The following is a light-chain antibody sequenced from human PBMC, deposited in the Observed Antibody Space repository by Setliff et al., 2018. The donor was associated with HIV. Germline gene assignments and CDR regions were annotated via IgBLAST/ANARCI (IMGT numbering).Light chain of an antibody. CDR1: TSNIGNTD. V-gene: IGLV1-51*01. Sequence: QSVLTQPPSVSAAPGQKVTISCSGSTSNIGNTDVSWYQQFPGTAPKFLLYDNNKRPSGIPDRFSGSKSGTSATLGITGLQTGDEADYYCATWDARLNAGVFGGGTKVTVL. CDR3: ATWDARLNAGV. CDR2: DNN. J-gene: IGLJ3*02.